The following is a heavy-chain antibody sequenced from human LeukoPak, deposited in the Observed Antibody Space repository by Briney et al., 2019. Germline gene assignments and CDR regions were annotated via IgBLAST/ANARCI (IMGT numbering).Heavy chain of an antibody. CDR1: GGTLSSYA. CDR2: IIPIFGTA. V-gene: IGHV1-69*05. Sequence: SVKVSCKASGGTLSSYAISWVRQAPGQGLEWMGGIIPIFGTANYAQKFQGRVTITRDTSASTAYMELSSLRSEDTAVYYCARVYSGSYYPSDFDYWGQGTLVTVSS. CDR3: ARVYSGSYYPSDFDY. J-gene: IGHJ4*02. D-gene: IGHD1-26*01.